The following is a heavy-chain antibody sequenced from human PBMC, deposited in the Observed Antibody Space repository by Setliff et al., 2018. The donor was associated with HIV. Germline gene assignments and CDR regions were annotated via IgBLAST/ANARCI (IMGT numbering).Heavy chain of an antibody. Sequence: ASVKVSCKASGYTFTSYDIKWARQATGQGLEWMVWMNPNSGNTGYAQKFQGRVTMTRNTSISTAYMELNNLKFEDTAVYYCARARRDSYDRGRRNHYYIDVWGKGTTVTVSS. CDR1: GYTFTSYD. D-gene: IGHD3-22*01. CDR3: ARARRDSYDRGRRNHYYIDV. CDR2: MNPNSGNT. J-gene: IGHJ6*03. V-gene: IGHV1-8*02.